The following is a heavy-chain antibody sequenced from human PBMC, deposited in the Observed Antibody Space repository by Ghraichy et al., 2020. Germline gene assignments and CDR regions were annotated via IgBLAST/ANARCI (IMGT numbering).Heavy chain of an antibody. V-gene: IGHV1-2*02. Sequence: ASVKVSCKASGYTFTGYHINWVRQAPGQGLEWMGWINPNNGDTNYAQKFQGRVTMTRDTSITTAYMELSRLRSDDTAVYYCAKWGRGVVLEIDAFHIWGQGTMVTVAS. CDR2: INPNNGDT. J-gene: IGHJ3*02. CDR1: GYTFTGYH. D-gene: IGHD2-21*01. CDR3: AKWGRGVVLEIDAFHI.